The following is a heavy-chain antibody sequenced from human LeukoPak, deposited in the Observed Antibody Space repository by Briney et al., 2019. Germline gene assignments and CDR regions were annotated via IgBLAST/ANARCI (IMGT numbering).Heavy chain of an antibody. V-gene: IGHV1-24*01. D-gene: IGHD2-15*01. Sequence: ASVKVFCKVSGYTLTELSMHWVRQAPGKGLEWMGGFDPEDGETIYAQKFQGRVTMTEDTSTDTAYMELSSLRSEDTAVYYCATGVLRGYYYYGMDVWGQGTTVTVSS. J-gene: IGHJ6*02. CDR1: GYTLTELS. CDR3: ATGVLRGYYYYGMDV. CDR2: FDPEDGET.